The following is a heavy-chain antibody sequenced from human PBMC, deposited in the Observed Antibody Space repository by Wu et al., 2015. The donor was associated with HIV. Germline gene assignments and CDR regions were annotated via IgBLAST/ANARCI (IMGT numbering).Heavy chain of an antibody. D-gene: IGHD2-15*01. J-gene: IGHJ6*02. CDR2: INPSGGST. Sequence: QVQLVQSGAEVKKPGASVKVSCKASGYTFTSYYMHWVRQAPGQGLEWMGIINPSGGSTSYAQKFQGRVTMTRDTSTSTVYMELSSLRSEDTAVYYCARMIGYCSGGSCYNYYYYGMDVWGQGTTVTVSS. CDR1: GYTFTSYY. CDR3: ARMIGYCSGGSCYNYYYYGMDV. V-gene: IGHV1-46*01.